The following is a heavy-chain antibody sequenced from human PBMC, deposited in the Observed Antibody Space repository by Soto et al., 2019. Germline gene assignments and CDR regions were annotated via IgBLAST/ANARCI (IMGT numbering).Heavy chain of an antibody. CDR2: ISGGGDTT. J-gene: IGHJ4*02. CDR3: AKGRGGSGSLTPRVDF. V-gene: IGHV3-23*01. Sequence: EVQLLESGGGLVQPGGSLRLSCPASELPFNNYAMTWVRQAPGKGLEWVSAISGGGDTTSYADSVKGRFTVSRDGSKNTLYLQMSSLRAEDTALYYCAKGRGGSGSLTPRVDFWGQGTLVTVSS. CDR1: ELPFNNYA. D-gene: IGHD3-10*01.